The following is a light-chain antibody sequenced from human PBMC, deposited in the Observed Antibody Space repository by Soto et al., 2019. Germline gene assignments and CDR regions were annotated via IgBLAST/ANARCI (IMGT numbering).Light chain of an antibody. CDR3: QQFVNSPWMYT. Sequence: EIVLTQSPGTLSLSPGEGATLSCRSSQDIGTNYLAWYQQKPGQAPRLLIFGASSRASGVPGRFSGSGSGTDFTLTISRLEPEDSAVYYCQQFVNSPWMYTFCQGTKVDIK. CDR1: QDIGTNY. J-gene: IGKJ2*01. CDR2: GAS. V-gene: IGKV3-20*01.